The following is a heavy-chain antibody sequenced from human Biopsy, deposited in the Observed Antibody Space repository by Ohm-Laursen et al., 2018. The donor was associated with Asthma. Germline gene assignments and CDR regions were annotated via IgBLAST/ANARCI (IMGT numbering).Heavy chain of an antibody. CDR2: FHFTGRD. Sequence: SQTLSLTCTVSGGSVSTGSYYWSWIRQPPGKGLEWLGYFHFTGRDNYNPSLKSRVTISVDTSKSQFSLRLNSVTAADTAVYYCARGPNYHGSGRAPIGMDVWGQGTTVTVSS. J-gene: IGHJ6*02. V-gene: IGHV4-61*01. D-gene: IGHD3-10*01. CDR3: ARGPNYHGSGRAPIGMDV. CDR1: GGSVSTGSYY.